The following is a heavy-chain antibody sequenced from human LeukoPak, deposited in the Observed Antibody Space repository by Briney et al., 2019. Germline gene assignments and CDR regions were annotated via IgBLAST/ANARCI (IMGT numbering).Heavy chain of an antibody. CDR1: GGSFSGYY. CDR2: INHSGST. CDR3: ARERTGYYYGMDV. Sequence: PSETLSLTCAVYGGSFSGYYWSWIRQPPGKGLEWIGEINHSGSTNYNPSLKSRVTISVDTSKNQFSLKLSSVTAADTAVYYCARERTGYYYGMDVWDQGTTVTVSS. V-gene: IGHV4-34*01. J-gene: IGHJ6*02.